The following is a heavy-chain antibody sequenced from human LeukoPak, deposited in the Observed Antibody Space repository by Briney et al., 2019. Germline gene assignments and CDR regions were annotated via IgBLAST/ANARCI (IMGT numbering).Heavy chain of an antibody. CDR2: LYHIGST. J-gene: IGHJ4*02. Sequence: SETLSLTCTVSNYSISSGYYWGWVRQPPGKGLEWIGSLYHIGSTYYNPSLKSRVTMSVDTSKNQFSLKLNSVTAADTAVYYCARANGAPDYWGQGTLVTVSS. V-gene: IGHV4-38-2*02. D-gene: IGHD4-17*01. CDR3: ARANGAPDY. CDR1: NYSISSGYY.